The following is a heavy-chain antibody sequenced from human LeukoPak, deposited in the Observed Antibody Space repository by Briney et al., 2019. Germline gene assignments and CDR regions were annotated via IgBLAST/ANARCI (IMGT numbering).Heavy chain of an antibody. V-gene: IGHV3-33*08. D-gene: IGHD3-9*01. CDR1: GFTFSSYA. CDR2: VWYDGINK. CDR3: ARSTSSEYDIYHFDY. J-gene: IGHJ4*02. Sequence: PGRSLRLSCAASGFTFSSYAMHWVRQAPGKGLEWVAVVWYDGINKYYADSVKGRFTISRDNSKNTLYLQMNSLRAEDTAVYYCARSTSSEYDIYHFDYWGQGTLVTVSS.